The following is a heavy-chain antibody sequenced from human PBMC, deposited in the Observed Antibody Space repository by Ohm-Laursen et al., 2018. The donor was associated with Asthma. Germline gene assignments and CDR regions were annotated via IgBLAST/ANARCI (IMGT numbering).Heavy chain of an antibody. V-gene: IGHV1-2*06. J-gene: IGHJ5*02. CDR3: ARALYDYSNGGGWFDP. Sequence: SVKVSCKASGYTFTGYYMHWVRQAPGQGLEWMGRINPNSGGTNYAQKFQGRVTMTTDTSTSTAYMELRSLRSDDTAVYYCARALYDYSNGGGWFDPWGQRTLVTVSS. CDR2: INPNSGGT. D-gene: IGHD4-11*01. CDR1: GYTFTGYY.